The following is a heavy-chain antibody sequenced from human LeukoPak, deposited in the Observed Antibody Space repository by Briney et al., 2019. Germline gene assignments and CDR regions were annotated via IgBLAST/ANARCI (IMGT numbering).Heavy chain of an antibody. D-gene: IGHD4/OR15-4a*01. CDR2: IKSKADGETT. CDR1: RFTFSNAW. Sequence: GGSLRLSCAASRFTFSNAWMNWVRQAPGKGLEWVGRIKSKADGETTDYAAPVKGKFTISRDDSNNMVYLQMNSLKIEDTAVYYCAIDEPNYAPYDFDYWGQGTLVTVSS. J-gene: IGHJ4*02. V-gene: IGHV3-15*01. CDR3: AIDEPNYAPYDFDY.